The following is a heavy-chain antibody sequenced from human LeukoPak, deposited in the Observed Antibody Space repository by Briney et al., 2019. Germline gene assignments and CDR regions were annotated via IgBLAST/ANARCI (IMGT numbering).Heavy chain of an antibody. CDR1: GGSISTTY. CDR3: ARDPSSWYFDL. V-gene: IGHV4-4*07. Sequence: PSQALSLTCTVSGGSISTTYLSWLRQPAGKGLEWIGRIYTSGNTNYNPSLKSRVTMSVDTSKNQLSLRLASVTAADTALYYCARDPSSWYFDLWGRGTLVTVSS. J-gene: IGHJ2*01. CDR2: IYTSGNT.